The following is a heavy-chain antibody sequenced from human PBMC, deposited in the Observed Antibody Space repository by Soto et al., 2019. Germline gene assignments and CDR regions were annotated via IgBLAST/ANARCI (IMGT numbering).Heavy chain of an antibody. CDR2: ISGSGGST. CDR3: AKAAVAGQDYYYYGMDV. CDR1: GFTFSSYA. Sequence: GGSLRLSCAASGFTFSSYAMSWVRQAPGKGLGWVSAISGSGGSTYYADSVKGRFTISRDNSKNTLYLQMNSLRAEDTAVYYCAKAAVAGQDYYYYGMDVWGQGTTVTVSS. V-gene: IGHV3-23*01. D-gene: IGHD6-19*01. J-gene: IGHJ6*02.